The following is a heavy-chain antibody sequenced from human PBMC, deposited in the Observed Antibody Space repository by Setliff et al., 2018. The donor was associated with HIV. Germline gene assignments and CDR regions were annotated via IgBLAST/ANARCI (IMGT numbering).Heavy chain of an antibody. CDR3: ARYTSKVDWFDP. J-gene: IGHJ5*02. CDR1: GDSITNDDYY. CDR2: IHYNGRT. V-gene: IGHV4-39*01. Sequence: PSETLSLTCTVSGDSITNDDYYWGRIRQPPGKGLEWIAIIHYNGRTYYDPSLKSRVTIFVDTSKTQFYLKLRSVTASDRAVYYCARYTSKVDWFDPWGQGTLVTVSS. D-gene: IGHD2-2*02.